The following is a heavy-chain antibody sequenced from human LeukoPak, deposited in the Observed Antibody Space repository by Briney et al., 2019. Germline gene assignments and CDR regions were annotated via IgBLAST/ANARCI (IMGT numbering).Heavy chain of an antibody. CDR2: ISSSGSTI. CDR1: GGSFSDYY. V-gene: IGHV3-11*01. Sequence: LSLTCAVYGGSFSDYYMSWIRQAPGKGLEWVSYISSSGSTIYYADSVKGRFTISRDNAKDSLYLQMNSLTAEDTAVYYCAREGYDSSGYPDWGQGTLVTVSS. J-gene: IGHJ4*02. D-gene: IGHD3-22*01. CDR3: AREGYDSSGYPD.